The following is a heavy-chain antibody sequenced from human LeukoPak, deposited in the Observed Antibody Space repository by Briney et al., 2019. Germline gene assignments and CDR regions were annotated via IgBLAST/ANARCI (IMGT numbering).Heavy chain of an antibody. J-gene: IGHJ4*02. D-gene: IGHD5-24*01. CDR2: INHSGST. CDR3: ARGTRRDGYNPYFDY. CDR1: GGSFSGYY. Sequence: SETLSLTCAVYGGSFSGYYWSWIRQPPGKGLEWIGEINHSGSTYYNPSLKSRVTISVDRSKNQFSLKLSSVTAADTAVYYCARGTRRDGYNPYFDYWGQGTLVTVSS. V-gene: IGHV4-34*01.